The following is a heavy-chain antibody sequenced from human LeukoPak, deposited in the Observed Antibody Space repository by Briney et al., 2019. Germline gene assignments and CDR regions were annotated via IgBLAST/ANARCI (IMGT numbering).Heavy chain of an antibody. V-gene: IGHV1-18*01. J-gene: IGHJ5*02. CDR2: ISAYNGNT. CDR3: ARDLGYCSSSSCSTRGWFDP. D-gene: IGHD2-2*01. CDR1: AYTFTSYG. Sequence: ASVKVSCKASAYTFTSYGISWVRQAAGQGLEWMGSISAYNGNTNYAQKIQGRVTMNTDTSTCTASRALRSLRSDDTAVYYCARDLGYCSSSSCSTRGWFDPWGQGTLVTVSS.